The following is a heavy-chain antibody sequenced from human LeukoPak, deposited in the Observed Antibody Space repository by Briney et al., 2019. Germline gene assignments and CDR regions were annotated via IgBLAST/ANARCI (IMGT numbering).Heavy chain of an antibody. CDR2: ISAYNGNT. D-gene: IGHD2-15*01. J-gene: IGHJ1*01. V-gene: IGHV1-18*01. CDR1: GYTLTELS. CDR3: ARGLWLLAPRAEYFQH. Sequence: ASVKVSCKVSGYTLTELSMHWVRQAPGQGLEWMGWISAYNGNTNYAQKLQGRVTMTTDTSTSTAYMELRSLRSDNTAVYYCARGLWLLAPRAEYFQHWGQGTLVTVSS.